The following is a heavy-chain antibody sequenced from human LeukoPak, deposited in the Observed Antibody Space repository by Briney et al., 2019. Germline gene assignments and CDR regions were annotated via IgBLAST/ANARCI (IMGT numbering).Heavy chain of an antibody. V-gene: IGHV3-7*01. CDR2: IDGDGSTT. D-gene: IGHD2-21*01. J-gene: IGHJ3*02. CDR1: RFTLSSSW. CDR3: ARDRAYITFDI. Sequence: GSLRLSCAASRFTLSSSWMASVCQAPRKGREWVSSIDGDGSTTSYVDSVKGRFTVSRDNAKNSLYLQMNSLKDEDTAVYYCARDRAYITFDIWGQGTMVTVSS.